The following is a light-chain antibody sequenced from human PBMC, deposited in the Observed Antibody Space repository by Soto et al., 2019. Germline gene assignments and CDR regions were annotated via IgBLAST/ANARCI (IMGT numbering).Light chain of an antibody. J-gene: IGLJ2*01. CDR3: SSYAGNNNVV. Sequence: QSALTQPPSASGSPGQSVTISCTGTSSDVGDSKFVSWYQQHPGKAPKLLIYEVSRRPSGVPDRFSGSKSGNTASLTVSGLQAEDEADYYCSSYAGNNNVVFGGGTKLTVL. CDR2: EVS. CDR1: SSDVGDSKF. V-gene: IGLV2-8*01.